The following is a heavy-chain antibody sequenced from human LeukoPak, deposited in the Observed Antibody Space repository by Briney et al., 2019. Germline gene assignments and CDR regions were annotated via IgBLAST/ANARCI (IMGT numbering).Heavy chain of an antibody. CDR2: IKQDGSEK. CDR3: AGGYEREDFDY. Sequence: PGGSLRLSCVASGFTFSSYWMSWVRQAPGKGLEWVANIKQDGSEKYYVDSVKGRFTISRDNAKNSLYLQMNSLRAEDTAVYYCAGGYEREDFDYWGQGTLVTVSS. V-gene: IGHV3-7*04. D-gene: IGHD2-2*01. J-gene: IGHJ4*02. CDR1: GFTFSSYW.